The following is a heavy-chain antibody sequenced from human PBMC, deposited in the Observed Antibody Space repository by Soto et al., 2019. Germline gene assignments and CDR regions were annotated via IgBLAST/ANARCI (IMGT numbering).Heavy chain of an antibody. D-gene: IGHD3-22*01. CDR3: ARETSSRKYYYDSSGSQNAFDI. CDR1: WFTFSSYA. Sequence: PVWLLRVSYSSSWFTFSSYAMRLVRQAPFKWLELLAVISYDGSNKYYADSVKGRFTISRDNSKNTLYLQMNSLRAEDTAVYYCARETSSRKYYYDSSGSQNAFDIWGQGTMVTVSS. J-gene: IGHJ3*02. CDR2: ISYDGSNK. V-gene: IGHV3-30-3*01.